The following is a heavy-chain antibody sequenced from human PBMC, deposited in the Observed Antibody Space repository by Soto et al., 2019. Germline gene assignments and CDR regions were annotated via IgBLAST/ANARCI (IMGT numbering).Heavy chain of an antibody. D-gene: IGHD1-26*01. CDR1: GYTFITYY. CDR2: INPSGSIT. CDR3: ASPIGGSYNAFDI. Sequence: ASVKVSCKASGYTFITYYMHWVRQAPGQGLQWMGIINPSGSITTYAQKFQARVTMTRDTSTSTVYMGLSSLTSDDTAVYYCASPIGGSYNAFDIWGQGTMVTVSS. J-gene: IGHJ3*02. V-gene: IGHV1-46*01.